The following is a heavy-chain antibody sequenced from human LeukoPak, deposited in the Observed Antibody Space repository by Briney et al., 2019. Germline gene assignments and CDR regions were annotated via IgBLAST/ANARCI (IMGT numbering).Heavy chain of an antibody. V-gene: IGHV3-20*04. D-gene: IGHD5-18*01. CDR2: INWNGGST. CDR3: ARDLNNVDTAMVYYFDY. Sequence: GGSLRLSCAASGFTFDDYGMSWVRQVPGKGLEWVSDINWNGGSTGYADSVKGRFTISRDNAKNSLYLQMNSLRAEDTAVYYCARDLNNVDTAMVYYFDYWGQGTLVTVSS. J-gene: IGHJ4*02. CDR1: GFTFDDYG.